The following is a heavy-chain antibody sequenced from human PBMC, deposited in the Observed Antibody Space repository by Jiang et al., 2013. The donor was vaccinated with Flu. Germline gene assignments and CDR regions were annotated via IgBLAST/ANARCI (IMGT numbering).Heavy chain of an antibody. CDR1: GYTFTSYA. J-gene: IGHJ3*02. D-gene: IGHD3-22*01. CDR3: ARSPYDYYDSPGPLHAFDI. Sequence: PGASVKVSCKASGYTFTSYAMHWVRQAPGQRLEWMGWINAGNGNTKYSQKFQGRVTITRDTSASTAYMELSSLRSEDTAVYYCARSPYDYYDSPGPLHAFDIWGQGTMVTVSS. V-gene: IGHV1-3*01. CDR2: INAGNGNT.